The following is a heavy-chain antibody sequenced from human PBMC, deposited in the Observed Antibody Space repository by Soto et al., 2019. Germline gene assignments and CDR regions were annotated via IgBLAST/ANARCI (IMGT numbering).Heavy chain of an antibody. D-gene: IGHD3-16*02. CDR2: ISHDGSNK. Sequence: QVQLVESGGGVVQPGRSLRLSCAASGFTFSSYGMHWVRQAPGKGLEWVAVISHDGSNKYYADSVKGRFTISRDNSKNTLYLQMNSLRAEDTAVYYCAKDLDDYVWGSYRPSPFDYRGQGTLVTVSS. V-gene: IGHV3-30*18. CDR3: AKDLDDYVWGSYRPSPFDY. CDR1: GFTFSSYG. J-gene: IGHJ4*02.